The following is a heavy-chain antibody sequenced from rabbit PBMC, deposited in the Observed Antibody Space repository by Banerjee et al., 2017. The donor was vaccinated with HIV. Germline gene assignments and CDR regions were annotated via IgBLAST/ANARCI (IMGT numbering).Heavy chain of an antibody. V-gene: IGHV1S45*01. D-gene: IGHD4-1*01. CDR1: GLDFGASYW. CDR2: IYAGSSGST. J-gene: IGHJ4*01. CDR3: ARDLAGVIGWNFGL. Sequence: QQQLEESGGGLVKPGGTLTLTCKASGLDFGASYWICWVRQAPGKGLEWIACIYAGSSGSTVYASWAKGRFTISKTSSTTVTLQMTSLTAADTATYFCARDLAGVIGWNFGLWGQGTLVTVS.